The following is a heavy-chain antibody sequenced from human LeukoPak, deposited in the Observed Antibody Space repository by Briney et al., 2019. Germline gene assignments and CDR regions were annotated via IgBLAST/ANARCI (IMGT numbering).Heavy chain of an antibody. J-gene: IGHJ4*02. V-gene: IGHV3-23*01. CDR2: ISGSGGST. Sequence: GGSLRLSCAASGFTFRSYAMNWVRQAPGQGLEWVSAISGSGGSTYYADSVKGRFTISRDNSKNTLYLQMNSLRVEDTALYYCARVASSGWLYYFDYWGQGTLVTVSS. D-gene: IGHD6-19*01. CDR1: GFTFRSYA. CDR3: ARVASSGWLYYFDY.